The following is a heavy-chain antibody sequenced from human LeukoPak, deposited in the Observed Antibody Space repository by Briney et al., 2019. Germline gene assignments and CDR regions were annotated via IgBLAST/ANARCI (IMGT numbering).Heavy chain of an antibody. J-gene: IGHJ5*02. CDR3: ARHDSGWYYWFDP. CDR1: GGSFSGYY. V-gene: IGHV4-34*01. CDR2: INHSGST. Sequence: SETLSLTCAVYGGSFSGYYWSWIRQPPGKGLEWIGEINHSGSTIYNPSLKSRVTISVDTSKNQFSLKLSSVTAADTAVYYCARHDSGWYYWFDPWGQGTLVTVSS. D-gene: IGHD6-19*01.